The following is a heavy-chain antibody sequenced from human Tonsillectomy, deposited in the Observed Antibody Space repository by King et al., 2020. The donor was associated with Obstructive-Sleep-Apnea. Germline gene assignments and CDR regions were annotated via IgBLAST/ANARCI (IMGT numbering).Heavy chain of an antibody. Sequence: VQLQESGPGLVKPSQTLSLTCTVSGGSISSGGYYWSWIRQPPGKGLEWIGYIYYSGSTYFNPSLKSRVTISVDTSKNQFSLKLSSVTAADTAVYYCARDSSSNYYYGMDVWGQGTTVTVSS. CDR1: GGSISSGGYY. J-gene: IGHJ6*02. D-gene: IGHD6-6*01. CDR3: ARDSSSNYYYGMDV. CDR2: IYYSGST. V-gene: IGHV4-31*03.